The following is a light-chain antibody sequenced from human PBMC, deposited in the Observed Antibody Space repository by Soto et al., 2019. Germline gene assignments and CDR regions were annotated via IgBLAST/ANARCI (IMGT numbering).Light chain of an antibody. CDR2: GAS. Sequence: DIVMTQSPDSLAVSLDERATINCKSSRNIFYSSNNEDYLAWYQQKPGQPPKLLFYGASIRQSGVPDRFSGSGSGTDFTLTISSLQAEDVAVYYCQQYYGSWTFDQGTKVEIK. J-gene: IGKJ1*01. CDR3: QQYYGSWT. CDR1: RNIFYSSNNEDY. V-gene: IGKV4-1*01.